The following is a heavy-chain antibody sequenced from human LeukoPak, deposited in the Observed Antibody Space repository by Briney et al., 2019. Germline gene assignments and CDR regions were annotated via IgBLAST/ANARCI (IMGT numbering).Heavy chain of an antibody. CDR3: ASGMTTFHY. D-gene: IGHD1-1*01. J-gene: IGHJ4*02. Sequence: GGSLRLSCAASGFTFSSYWMSWVRQAPGKGLEWVANIEQDGSEKYYVDSVKGRFTVSRDNAKNSLYLQMNSLRAEDTAVYYCASGMTTFHYWGQGTLVTVSS. CDR2: IEQDGSEK. CDR1: GFTFSSYW. V-gene: IGHV3-7*03.